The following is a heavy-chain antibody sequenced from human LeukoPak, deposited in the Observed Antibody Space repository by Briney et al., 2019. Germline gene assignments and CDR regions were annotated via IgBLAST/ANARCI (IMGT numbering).Heavy chain of an antibody. J-gene: IGHJ4*02. V-gene: IGHV3-23*01. Sequence: GGSLRLSCAASGFTFSSYAMSWVRQAPGKGLEWVSAISGSGGSTYYADSVRGRFTISRDNSKNTLYLQMNSLRAEDTAVYYCAKAVITFGGVIQAHDYWGQGTLVTVSS. CDR1: GFTFSSYA. CDR2: ISGSGGST. D-gene: IGHD3-16*02. CDR3: AKAVITFGGVIQAHDY.